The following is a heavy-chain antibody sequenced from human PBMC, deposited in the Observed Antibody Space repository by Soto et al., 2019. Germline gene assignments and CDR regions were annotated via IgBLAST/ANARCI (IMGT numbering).Heavy chain of an antibody. J-gene: IGHJ4*02. D-gene: IGHD6-25*01. CDR1: GFNFRGFT. V-gene: IGHV3-30-3*01. Sequence: QVHLVESGGGVVQPGGSLRLSCAASGFNFRGFTMHWVRQAPDKGLEWLSVISYAGDYKNYVDSVRGRISISRDNSKNTLFLQMNSLRPDDTAVYFCAREPWGYSGSAKHFDYWGQGSLVIVSS. CDR2: ISYAGDYK. CDR3: AREPWGYSGSAKHFDY.